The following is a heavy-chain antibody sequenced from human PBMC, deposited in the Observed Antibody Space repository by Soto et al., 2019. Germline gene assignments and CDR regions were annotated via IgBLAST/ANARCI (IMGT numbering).Heavy chain of an antibody. Sequence: QVQLQESGPGLVKPSETLSLTCTVSGGSISSYYWSWIRQSPGKGLEWIGYIYYNGNTNYNPSLKSRLTILVDTSKNQFSLKLSSVTAADTAVYYCARDLGVMAYYYYGMDVWGQGTTVTVSS. CDR1: GGSISSYY. V-gene: IGHV4-59*01. CDR3: ARDLGVMAYYYYGMDV. D-gene: IGHD2-21*01. CDR2: IYYNGNT. J-gene: IGHJ6*02.